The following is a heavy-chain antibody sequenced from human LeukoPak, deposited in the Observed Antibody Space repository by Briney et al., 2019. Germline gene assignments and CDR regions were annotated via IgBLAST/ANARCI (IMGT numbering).Heavy chain of an antibody. CDR3: AREVPSTREYSYGPDAFDI. D-gene: IGHD5-18*01. V-gene: IGHV4-4*07. CDR2: IYTSGST. Sequence: SETLSLTCTVSGGSLSSYYWSWIRQPAGKGLEWIGRIYTSGSTNYNPPLKSRVTMSVDTSKNQFSLKLSSVTAADTAVYYCAREVPSTREYSYGPDAFDIWGQGTMVTVSS. CDR1: GGSLSSYY. J-gene: IGHJ3*02.